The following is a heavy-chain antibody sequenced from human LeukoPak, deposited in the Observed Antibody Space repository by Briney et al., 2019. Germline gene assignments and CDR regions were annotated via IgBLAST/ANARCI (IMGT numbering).Heavy chain of an antibody. CDR2: IYYSGST. CDR3: ARAKGSGTLISRGAFDI. Sequence: SETLSLTCTVSGGSISSGGYYRSWIRQHPGKGLEWIGYIYYSGSTYYNPSLKSRVTISVDTSKNQFSLKLSSVTAADTAVYYCARAKGSGTLISRGAFDIWGQGTMVTVSS. J-gene: IGHJ3*02. V-gene: IGHV4-31*03. CDR1: GGSISSGGYY. D-gene: IGHD3-10*01.